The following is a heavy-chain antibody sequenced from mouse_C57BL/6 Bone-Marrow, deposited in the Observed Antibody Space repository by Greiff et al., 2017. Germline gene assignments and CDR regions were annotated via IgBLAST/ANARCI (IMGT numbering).Heavy chain of an antibody. CDR1: GYTFTSYW. Sequence: QVQLQQPGAELVKPGASVKLSCKASGYTFTSYWMQWVKQRPGQGLEWIGEIDPSDSYTNYNQKFKGKATLTVDTSSSTAYLQLSILTSEDSAVYYCARWWDEAYWGQGTLVTVSA. J-gene: IGHJ3*01. CDR2: IDPSDSYT. D-gene: IGHD1-1*02. CDR3: ARWWDEAY. V-gene: IGHV1-50*01.